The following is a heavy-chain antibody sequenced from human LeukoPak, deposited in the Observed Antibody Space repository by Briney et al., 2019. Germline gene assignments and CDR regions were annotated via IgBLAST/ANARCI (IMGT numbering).Heavy chain of an antibody. CDR2: IYYSGST. CDR3: ARVVDFWSGYYIGDYFDY. CDR1: GGSISSSSYY. D-gene: IGHD3-3*01. J-gene: IGHJ4*02. V-gene: IGHV4-39*07. Sequence: PETLSLTCTVSGGSISSSSYYWGWIRQPPGKGLEWIGSIYYSGSTYYNPSLKSRVTISVDTSKNQFSLKLSSVTAADTAVYYCARVVDFWSGYYIGDYFDYWGQGTLVTVSS.